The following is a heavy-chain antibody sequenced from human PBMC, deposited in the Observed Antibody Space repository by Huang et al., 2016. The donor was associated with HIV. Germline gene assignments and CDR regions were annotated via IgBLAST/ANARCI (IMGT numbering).Heavy chain of an antibody. Sequence: EVQLVQSGGGLVQPGRSLRLSCAASGFIFDDYARHWVRQEQGKGLEWVTGISWNRGTIDYADSVKGRFNISRDNAKNSRALQMSSPRPEDTAFYYCVKGQLGRGLNDVFSIWGQGTMVTVSS. CDR1: GFIFDDYA. V-gene: IGHV3-9*01. CDR3: VKGQLGRGLNDVFSI. J-gene: IGHJ3*02. D-gene: IGHD1-1*01. CDR2: ISWNRGTI.